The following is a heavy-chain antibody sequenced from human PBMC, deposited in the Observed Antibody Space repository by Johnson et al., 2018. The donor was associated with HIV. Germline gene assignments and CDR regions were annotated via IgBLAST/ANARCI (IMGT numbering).Heavy chain of an antibody. CDR1: GFIFDDYA. CDR3: ARVTHIQLWANDAFDI. Sequence: VQLVESGGGVVRPGGSLRLSCAASGFIFDDYAMHWVRQAPGKGLEWVSGISWNSGSIGYADSVKGRFTISRDNSKNTLYLQMNSLRAEDTAVYYCARVTHIQLWANDAFDIWGQGTMVTVSS. V-gene: IGHV3-9*01. CDR2: ISWNSGSI. D-gene: IGHD5-18*01. J-gene: IGHJ3*02.